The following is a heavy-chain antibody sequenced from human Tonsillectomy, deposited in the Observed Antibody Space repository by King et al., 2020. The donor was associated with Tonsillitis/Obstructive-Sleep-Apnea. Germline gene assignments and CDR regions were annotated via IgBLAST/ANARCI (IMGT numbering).Heavy chain of an antibody. Sequence: VQLVESGGGLVKPGGSLRLSCAASGLTISDYYMSWIRQAPGKGLEWVSYISSSGGDTKNADSVKGRFTISRDNAKNSLYLQMNSLRFEDTAVYYCARGDDFYTADYWGQGTLVTVSS. CDR1: GLTISDYY. CDR2: ISSSGGDT. CDR3: ARGDDFYTADY. V-gene: IGHV3-11*05. J-gene: IGHJ4*02. D-gene: IGHD3-3*01.